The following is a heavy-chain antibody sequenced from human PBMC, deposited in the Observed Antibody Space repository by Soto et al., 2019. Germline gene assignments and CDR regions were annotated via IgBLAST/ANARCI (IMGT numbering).Heavy chain of an antibody. J-gene: IGHJ6*02. CDR3: ARDQSFDRTYYYRIDV. D-gene: IGHD3-16*01. Sequence: GASVKVSCKSSGYPFTHYGITWIRRAPGQGLEWMGWISPFNGNTNYGQTLQGRVTLTTETSTSTVYMELRSLRSDDTAVYYCARDQSFDRTYYYRIDVWGQGTTVTVSS. V-gene: IGHV1-18*01. CDR2: ISPFNGNT. CDR1: GYPFTHYG.